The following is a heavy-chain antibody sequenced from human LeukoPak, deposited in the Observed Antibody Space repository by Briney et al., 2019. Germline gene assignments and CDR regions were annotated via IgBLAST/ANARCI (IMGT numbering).Heavy chain of an antibody. CDR3: ATLLSNAAFDY. D-gene: IGHD6-25*01. CDR2: INPNSGDT. J-gene: IGHJ4*02. V-gene: IGHV1-2*02. CDR1: GYTFTGFF. Sequence: ASVKVSCKASGYTFTGFFLHWVRQAAGQGKDWIGWINPNSGDTKYAQRLQGRVTMTRDTSISTAYIELSRLRSDDTAVYYCATLLSNAAFDYWGQGTLVAVSS.